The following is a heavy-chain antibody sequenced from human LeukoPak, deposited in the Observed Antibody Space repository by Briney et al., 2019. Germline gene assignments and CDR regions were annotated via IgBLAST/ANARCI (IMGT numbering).Heavy chain of an antibody. D-gene: IGHD3-10*01. V-gene: IGHV4-61*02. CDR1: GRSISSGSYY. Sequence: KTSQTLSPTCTVSGRSISSGSYYWSWIRPPAGKGLEWIGRIYTSGSTNYNPSLKSRVTISVDTSKNQFSLKLSSVTAADTAVYYCARELLWFGELFTIPLYYFDYWGQGTLVTVSS. CDR2: IYTSGST. J-gene: IGHJ4*02. CDR3: ARELLWFGELFTIPLYYFDY.